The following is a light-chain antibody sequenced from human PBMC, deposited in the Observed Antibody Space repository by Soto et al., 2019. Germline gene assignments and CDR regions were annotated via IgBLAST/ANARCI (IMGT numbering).Light chain of an antibody. Sequence: QSVMTQTPSASGNTGQRLNISCSGSSSNIGSKTVNWYQQLPGTAPKLLIYSNYQRPSGVPDQFSGSYSGTSASLAISGLQFEDEADYYFSAWDDCLNGYVFVTGTKDTLL. CDR3: SAWDDCLNGYV. J-gene: IGLJ1*01. CDR2: SNY. CDR1: SSNIGSKT. V-gene: IGLV1-44*01.